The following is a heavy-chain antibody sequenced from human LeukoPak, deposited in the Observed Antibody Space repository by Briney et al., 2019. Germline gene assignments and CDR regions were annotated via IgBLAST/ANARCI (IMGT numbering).Heavy chain of an antibody. Sequence: GGSLRLSCAVSGFTFSDYYMSWILQAPGKGLEWVSYISSGGSTISHADSVKGRFTISRDNAENSLYLQMNSLRAEDTAVYYCARRAAASRCFDYWGQGTLVTVSS. J-gene: IGHJ4*02. D-gene: IGHD6-13*01. CDR2: ISSGGSTI. CDR3: ARRAAASRCFDY. V-gene: IGHV3-11*01. CDR1: GFTFSDYY.